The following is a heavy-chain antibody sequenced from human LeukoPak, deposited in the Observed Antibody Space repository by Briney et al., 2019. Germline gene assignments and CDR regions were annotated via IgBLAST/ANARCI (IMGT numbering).Heavy chain of an antibody. J-gene: IGHJ4*02. D-gene: IGHD3-22*01. Sequence: VASVKVSCKASGYTFTGYYMHWVRQAPGQGLEWMGRINPNSGGTNYAQKFQGRVTMTRDTSISTAYMELSRLRSDDTAVYYCARDRIVVVITTVSLGYWGQGTLVTVS. CDR2: INPNSGGT. V-gene: IGHV1-2*06. CDR3: ARDRIVVVITTVSLGY. CDR1: GYTFTGYY.